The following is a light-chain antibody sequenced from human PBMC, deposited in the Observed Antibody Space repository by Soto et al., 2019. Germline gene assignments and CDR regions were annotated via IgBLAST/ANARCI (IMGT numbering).Light chain of an antibody. CDR3: QQQYSNTLT. J-gene: IGKJ4*01. Sequence: YSSNNKEYLAAYHQQQRHPPPXXLYWASTPESAVPHGFSGSGSATAVTTPISSLQAEDVEVYYCQQQYSNTLTFGGGTKVDIK. CDR2: WAS. V-gene: IGKV4-1*01. CDR1: YSSNNKEY.